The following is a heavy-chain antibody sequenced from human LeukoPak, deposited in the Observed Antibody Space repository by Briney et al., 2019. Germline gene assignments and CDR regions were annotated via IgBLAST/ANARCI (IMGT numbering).Heavy chain of an antibody. CDR1: GYTFTGYY. V-gene: IGHV1-2*02. CDR2: INPNGGGT. D-gene: IGHD6-13*01. CDR3: ARDIGPAAGTPNWFDP. Sequence: ASVKVSCKASGYTFTGYYMHWVRQAPGQGLEWMGWINPNGGGTNYAQKFQGRVTMTRDTSISTAYMELSRLRSDDTAVYYCARDIGPAAGTPNWFDPWGQGTLVTVSS. J-gene: IGHJ5*02.